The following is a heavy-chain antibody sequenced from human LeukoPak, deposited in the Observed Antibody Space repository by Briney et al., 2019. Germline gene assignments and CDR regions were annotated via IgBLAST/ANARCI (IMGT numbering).Heavy chain of an antibody. CDR2: IYTSGST. CDR1: GGSISSGTYY. J-gene: IGHJ6*03. Sequence: PSETLSLTCTVSGGSISSGTYYWSWIRQPAGKGLEWVGRIYTSGSTNYNPSLKSRITISLDTSKNQFSLKLSSVTAADTAVYFCSRGIARNFYYYMDVWGKGTTVTVSS. CDR3: SRGIARNFYYYMDV. V-gene: IGHV4-61*02. D-gene: IGHD2/OR15-2a*01.